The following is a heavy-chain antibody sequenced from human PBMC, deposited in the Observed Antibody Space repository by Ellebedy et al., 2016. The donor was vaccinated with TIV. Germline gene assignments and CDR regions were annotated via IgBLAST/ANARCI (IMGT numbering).Heavy chain of an antibody. CDR3: AKDKVPTIFGVVIPDV. CDR2: ISGSGGST. CDR1: GFTFSSYA. J-gene: IGHJ6*04. Sequence: GESLKISXAASGFTFSSYAMSWVRQAPGKGLEWVSAISGSGGSTYYADSVKGRFTISRDNSKNTLYLQMNSLRAEDTAVYYCAKDKVPTIFGVVIPDVWGKGTTVTVSS. D-gene: IGHD3-3*01. V-gene: IGHV3-23*01.